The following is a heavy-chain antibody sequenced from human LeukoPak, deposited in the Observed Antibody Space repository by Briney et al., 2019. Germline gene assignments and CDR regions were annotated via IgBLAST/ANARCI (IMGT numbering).Heavy chain of an antibody. CDR3: ARPDYRGNNDAFDI. J-gene: IGHJ3*02. CDR2: IYHSGST. D-gene: IGHD4-23*01. CDR1: GYSISSGYY. Sequence: SETLSLTCTVSGYSISSGYYWGWIRQPPGKGLEWIGSIYHSGSTYYNPSLKSRVTISVDTSKNQFSLKLSSVTAADTAVYYCARPDYRGNNDAFDIWGQGTMVTVSS. V-gene: IGHV4-38-2*02.